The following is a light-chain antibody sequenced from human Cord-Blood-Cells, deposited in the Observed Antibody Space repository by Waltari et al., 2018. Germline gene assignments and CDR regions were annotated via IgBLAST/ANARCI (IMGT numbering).Light chain of an antibody. J-gene: IGKJ2*03. CDR2: AAS. Sequence: DIQMTHYPSSLSASVGDRATITCRASQSISSYLNWYQQKPGKAPKLLIYAASSLQSGVPSRFSGSGSGTDFTLTISSLQPEDFATYYCQQSYSTPYSFGQGTKLEIK. V-gene: IGKV1-39*01. CDR1: QSISSY. CDR3: QQSYSTPYS.